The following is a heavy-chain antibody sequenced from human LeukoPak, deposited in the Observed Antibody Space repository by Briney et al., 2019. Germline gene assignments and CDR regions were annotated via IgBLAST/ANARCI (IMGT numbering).Heavy chain of an antibody. J-gene: IGHJ4*02. V-gene: IGHV1-18*01. CDR3: ARAWDLTIAAADLDY. D-gene: IGHD6-13*01. CDR2: ISAYNGNT. Sequence: ASVKVSCKASGYTFTSYGISWVRQAPGQGLEWMGWISAYNGNTNYAQKLQGRVTMTTDTSTSTSYMELRSLRSDDTAVYYCARAWDLTIAAADLDYWGQGTLVTVSS. CDR1: GYTFTSYG.